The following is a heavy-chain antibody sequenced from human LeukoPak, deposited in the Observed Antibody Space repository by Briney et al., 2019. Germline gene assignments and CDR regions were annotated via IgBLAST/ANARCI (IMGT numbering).Heavy chain of an antibody. CDR1: GFTFSSYW. CDR2: INSDGSST. J-gene: IGHJ4*02. Sequence: PGGSLRLSCAASGFTFSSYWMHWVRQAPGRGLVWVSRINSDGSSTTYADSVKGRFTISRDNAKNTLYLQMNSLRAEDTAVYYCARGAPNWADDYWGQGTLVIVSS. D-gene: IGHD7-27*01. V-gene: IGHV3-74*01. CDR3: ARGAPNWADDY.